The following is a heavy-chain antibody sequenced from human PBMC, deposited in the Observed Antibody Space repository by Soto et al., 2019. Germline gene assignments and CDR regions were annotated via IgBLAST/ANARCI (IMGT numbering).Heavy chain of an antibody. J-gene: IGHJ4*02. Sequence: QLQLQESGSGLVKPSQTLSLTCAVSGDSISNGGYSWNWIRQPPGKGLEWIGYIYHSGGTDYNPSLKSRVTITVDSSNNPFSLKLSSVTAADTAVYYCARDSRSGYYLEFWGQGTLVTVSS. V-gene: IGHV4-30-2*01. CDR3: ARDSRSGYYLEF. D-gene: IGHD3-22*01. CDR2: IYHSGGT. CDR1: GDSISNGGYS.